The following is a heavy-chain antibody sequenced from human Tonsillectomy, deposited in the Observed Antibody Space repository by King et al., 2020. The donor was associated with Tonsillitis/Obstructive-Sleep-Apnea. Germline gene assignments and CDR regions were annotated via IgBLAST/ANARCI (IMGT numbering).Heavy chain of an antibody. CDR3: ATKGMTTVTSSSSWADI. D-gene: IGHD4-17*01. V-gene: IGHV1-24*01. CDR1: GYTLTELS. J-gene: IGHJ3*02. Sequence: QLVQSGAEVKKPGASVKVSCKVSGYTLTELSMHWVRQAPGKGLEWMGGFDPEDGETIYAQKFQGRVTMTEETSTDTAYMELSSLRSEDTAVYYCATKGMTTVTSSSSWADIWGQGTMVTVSS. CDR2: FDPEDGET.